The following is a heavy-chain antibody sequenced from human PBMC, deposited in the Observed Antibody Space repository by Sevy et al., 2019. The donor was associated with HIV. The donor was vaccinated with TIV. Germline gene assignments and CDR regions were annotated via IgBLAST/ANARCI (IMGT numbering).Heavy chain of an antibody. D-gene: IGHD2-2*02. CDR2: ISSSGSTI. CDR3: ARPTAISLSDYGMDV. J-gene: IGHJ6*02. CDR1: GFTFSDYY. Sequence: GGSLRLSCAASGFTFSDYYMSWIRQAPGKGLEWVSYISSSGSTIYYAHSVKGRFTISRDNAKNSLYLQMNSLRAEDTAVYYCARPTAISLSDYGMDVWGQGTTVTVSS. V-gene: IGHV3-11*01.